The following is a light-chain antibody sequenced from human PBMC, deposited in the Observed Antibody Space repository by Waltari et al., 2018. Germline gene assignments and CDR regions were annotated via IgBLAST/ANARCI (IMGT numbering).Light chain of an antibody. J-gene: IGLJ1*01. Sequence: QSVLTQPPSASGTPGQRVTTSCSGSSSNIGSNTVNCYQQLPGTAPKPLIYSNNQRPSGVPDRFSGSKSGTSASLAISGLQSEDEADYYCAAWDDSLNGYVFGTGTKVTVL. CDR1: SSNIGSNT. CDR3: AAWDDSLNGYV. CDR2: SNN. V-gene: IGLV1-44*01.